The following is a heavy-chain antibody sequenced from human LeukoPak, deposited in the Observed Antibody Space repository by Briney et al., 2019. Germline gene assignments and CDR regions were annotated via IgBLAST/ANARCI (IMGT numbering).Heavy chain of an antibody. CDR2: INHSGST. V-gene: IGHV4-34*01. D-gene: IGHD2-2*01. Sequence: PSETLSLTCAVYGGSFSGYYWGWIRQPPGKGLEWIGEINHSGSTNYNPSLKSRVTISVDTSKNQFSLKLSSVTAADTAVYYCARRASSTSLFYYYYYMDVWGKGTTVTVSS. CDR1: GGSFSGYY. J-gene: IGHJ6*03. CDR3: ARRASSTSLFYYYYYMDV.